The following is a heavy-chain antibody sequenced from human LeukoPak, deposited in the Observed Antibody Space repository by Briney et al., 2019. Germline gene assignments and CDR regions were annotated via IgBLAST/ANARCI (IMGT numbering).Heavy chain of an antibody. CDR3: AREGLAAAAYDY. D-gene: IGHD6-25*01. Sequence: PGGSLRLSCAASGFTFSSYSMNWVRQAPGKGLEWVSSISSSSSYIYYADSVKGRFTISRDNAKNSLYPQMNSLRAEDTAVYYCAREGLAAAAYDYWGQGTLVTVSS. CDR1: GFTFSSYS. V-gene: IGHV3-21*01. CDR2: ISSSSSYI. J-gene: IGHJ4*02.